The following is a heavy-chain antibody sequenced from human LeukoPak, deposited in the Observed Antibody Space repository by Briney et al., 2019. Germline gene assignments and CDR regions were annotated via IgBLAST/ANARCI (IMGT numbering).Heavy chain of an antibody. V-gene: IGHV4-28*01. CDR2: IYYSGSP. J-gene: IGHJ3*02. Sequence: DPSDTLSLTCAVSGYSISSCNWWGWIRPPPGKGLEWIGYIYYSGSPHYNPSLKSRVTMSVDTSKNQFSLKFSSVTAVDTAVYYCARWAVGSSSGKYNDAFDIWGQGTMVTVSS. CDR1: GYSISSCNW. CDR3: ARWAVGSSSGKYNDAFDI. D-gene: IGHD6-6*01.